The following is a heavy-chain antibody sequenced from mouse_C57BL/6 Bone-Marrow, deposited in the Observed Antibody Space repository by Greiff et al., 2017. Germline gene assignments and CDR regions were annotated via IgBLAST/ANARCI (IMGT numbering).Heavy chain of an antibody. CDR2: IDPETGGT. Sequence: VQLQQSGAELVRPGASVTLSCKASGYTFNDYEMHWVKQTPVHGLEWLGAIDPETGGTASHQKVKGKAILTADKASSTAYMELRSLTSEDSAVYYGTKITTVVANYAMDYWGQGTSLTVSS. D-gene: IGHD1-1*01. CDR1: GYTFNDYE. CDR3: TKITTVVANYAMDY. V-gene: IGHV1-15*01. J-gene: IGHJ4*01.